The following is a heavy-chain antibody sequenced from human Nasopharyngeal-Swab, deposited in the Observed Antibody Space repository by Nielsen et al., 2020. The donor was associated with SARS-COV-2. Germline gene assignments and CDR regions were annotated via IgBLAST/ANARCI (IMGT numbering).Heavy chain of an antibody. D-gene: IGHD3-3*01. Sequence: GESLKISCAASGFTLSIYAMTWVRQAPGKGLEWVSSISSSSSYIYYADSVKGRFTISRDNAKNSLYLQMNSLRAEDTAVYYCARDGLDYDFWSAYFMDVWGQGTTVTVSS. J-gene: IGHJ6*02. CDR3: ARDGLDYDFWSAYFMDV. V-gene: IGHV3-21*01. CDR1: GFTLSIYA. CDR2: ISSSSSYI.